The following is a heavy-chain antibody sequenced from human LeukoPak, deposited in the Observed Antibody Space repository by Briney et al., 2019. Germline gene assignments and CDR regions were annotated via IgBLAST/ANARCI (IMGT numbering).Heavy chain of an antibody. D-gene: IGHD2-2*01. CDR2: INHSGST. Sequence: PSETLSLTCAVYGGSFSGYYWSWIRQPPGKGLEWIGEINHSGSTNYNPSLKSRVTISVDMSKNQFSLKLSSVTAADTAVFYCARGPPAKPGTGYYYGMDVWGQGTTVTVSS. J-gene: IGHJ6*02. V-gene: IGHV4-34*01. CDR3: ARGPPAKPGTGYYYGMDV. CDR1: GGSFSGYY.